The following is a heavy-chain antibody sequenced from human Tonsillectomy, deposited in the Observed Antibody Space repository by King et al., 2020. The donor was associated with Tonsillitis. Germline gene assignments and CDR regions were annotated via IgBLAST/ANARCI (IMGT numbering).Heavy chain of an antibody. CDR1: GGSISSYY. V-gene: IGHV4-4*07. CDR3: ARDRIAPSYYYYGMDV. Sequence: VQLQESGPGLVKPSETLSLTCTVSGGSISSYYWSWIRQPAGKGLEWIGRIYSSGRTNYNPSLKSRVTMSVDTSKNQFSLKLRSVTAADTALYYCARDRIAPSYYYYGMDVWGQGTTVTVSS. J-gene: IGHJ6*02. D-gene: IGHD3-16*02. CDR2: IYSSGRT.